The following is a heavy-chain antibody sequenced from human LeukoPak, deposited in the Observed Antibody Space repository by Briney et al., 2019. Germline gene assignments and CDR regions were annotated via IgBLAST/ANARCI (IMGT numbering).Heavy chain of an antibody. Sequence: GGPLRLSGAASGFTASSNYMSWARQAPGKGREWVPVIYSGGSTYYADSVKGRFTISRDNSKNTLYLQMNSLRAEDTAVYYCARVEFLLWFGIDYWGQGTLVTVSS. V-gene: IGHV3-53*01. CDR3: ARVEFLLWFGIDY. CDR1: GFTASSNY. CDR2: IYSGGST. J-gene: IGHJ4*02. D-gene: IGHD3-10*01.